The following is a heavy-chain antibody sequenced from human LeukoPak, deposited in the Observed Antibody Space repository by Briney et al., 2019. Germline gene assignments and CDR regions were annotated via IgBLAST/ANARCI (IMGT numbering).Heavy chain of an antibody. CDR3: ARSPVAGQSWFDP. D-gene: IGHD6-19*01. CDR1: GYTFTGYY. Sequence: GASVKVSCQASGYTFTGYYMHWVRQAPGQGLEWMGRINPNSGGTNYAQKFQGRVTMTRDTSTSTVYMELSSLRSEDTAVYYCARSPVAGQSWFDPWGQGTLVTVSS. CDR2: INPNSGGT. J-gene: IGHJ5*02. V-gene: IGHV1-2*06.